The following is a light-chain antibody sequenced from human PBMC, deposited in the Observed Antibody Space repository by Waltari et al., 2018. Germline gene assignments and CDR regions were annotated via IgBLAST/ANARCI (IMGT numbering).Light chain of an antibody. CDR2: EVS. Sequence: IFMPQTPLSLPVPLGQPASIPCSSSQSRLESEDGNTYLEWYQQKPGKSPQLLIYEVSNRASGVPDRFSGGGSDTDFTLKISRVEAEDVGVYYCMQALEFPYSFGQGTKVEIK. CDR1: QSRLESEDGNTY. V-gene: IGKV2-40*01. CDR3: MQALEFPYS. J-gene: IGKJ2*03.